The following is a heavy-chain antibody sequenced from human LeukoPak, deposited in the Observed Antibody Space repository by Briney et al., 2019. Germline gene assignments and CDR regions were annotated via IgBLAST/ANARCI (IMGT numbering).Heavy chain of an antibody. Sequence: GASVKVSCKASGGTFSSYAISWVRQAPGQGLEWMGGIIPIFGTANYAQKFQGRVTITADKSTSTAYMELSSLRSEDTAVYYCARGLGGSSSWYRRDGTKYYYYMDVWGKGTTVTVSS. J-gene: IGHJ6*03. V-gene: IGHV1-69*06. CDR3: ARGLGGSSSWYRRDGTKYYYYMDV. CDR1: GGTFSSYA. CDR2: IIPIFGTA. D-gene: IGHD6-13*01.